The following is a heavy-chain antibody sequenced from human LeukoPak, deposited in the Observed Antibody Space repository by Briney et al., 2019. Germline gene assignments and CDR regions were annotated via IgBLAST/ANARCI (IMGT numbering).Heavy chain of an antibody. D-gene: IGHD3-3*01. J-gene: IGHJ5*02. CDR3: TTDPVGILEWLFIP. CDR1: GFIFSNAW. CDR2: IESKTDGGTT. Sequence: GGSLRLSCAASGFIFSNAWMSWVRQGPGKGLEWVGRIESKTDGGTTDYAAPVKGRFTISRDDSKNTLYLQTNSLKTEDTAVYYCTTDPVGILEWLFIPWGQGTLVTVSS. V-gene: IGHV3-15*04.